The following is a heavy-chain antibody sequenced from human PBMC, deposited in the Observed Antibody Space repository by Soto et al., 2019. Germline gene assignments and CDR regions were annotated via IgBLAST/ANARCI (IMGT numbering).Heavy chain of an antibody. CDR3: ASSGGGEDY. Sequence: QVQLQESGPGLVKPSGTLSLTCAVSGDSISTNHWWTWVRQPPGKGLEWIGEVYHSGSTNYSPSLKSGGVISVGLSNNLFSLTLASVPAADTAVYYCASSGGGEDYWGQGTLVTVSS. CDR2: VYHSGST. J-gene: IGHJ4*02. CDR1: GDSISTNHW. V-gene: IGHV4-4*02. D-gene: IGHD3-16*01.